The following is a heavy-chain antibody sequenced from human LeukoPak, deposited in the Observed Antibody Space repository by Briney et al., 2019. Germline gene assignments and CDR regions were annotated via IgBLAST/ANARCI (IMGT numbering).Heavy chain of an antibody. CDR1: GFTFRSYV. Sequence: PGGSLRLSCAASGFTFRSYVMSWVRQAPGKGLEWVSVISGSGGSTHYADSVKGRFTISRDNSKNTLYLQMNSLRAEDTAVYYCARVCQYYDFWGGLDYWGQGTLVTVSS. CDR3: ARVCQYYDFWGGLDY. J-gene: IGHJ4*02. D-gene: IGHD3-3*01. V-gene: IGHV3-23*01. CDR2: ISGSGGST.